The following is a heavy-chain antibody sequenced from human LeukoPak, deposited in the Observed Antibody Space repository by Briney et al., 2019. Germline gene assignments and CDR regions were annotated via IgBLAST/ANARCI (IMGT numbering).Heavy chain of an antibody. V-gene: IGHV3-53*01. Sequence: GGSLRLSCAASGFTVSSNYMSWVRQAPGKGLEWVSVIYSGGSTYYADSVKGRFTISRDNSKNTLYLQMNSLRAEDTAVYYCARGSFEPYYFDYWGQGTLVTVSS. CDR2: IYSGGST. D-gene: IGHD2/OR15-2a*01. J-gene: IGHJ4*02. CDR3: ARGSFEPYYFDY. CDR1: GFTVSSNY.